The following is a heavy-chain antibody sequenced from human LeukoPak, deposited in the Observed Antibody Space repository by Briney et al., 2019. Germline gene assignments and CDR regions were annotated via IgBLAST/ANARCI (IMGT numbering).Heavy chain of an antibody. V-gene: IGHV3-48*02. Sequence: GGSLRLSCAASGFTFSFYNMNWVRQAPGKGLEWVSYISRDSITTYYADSVKCRFTISRDNAKNSLYLQMNSLRDEDTAVYFCARDLLDYWGQGTLVTVSS. CDR2: ISRDSITT. CDR1: GFTFSFYN. J-gene: IGHJ4*02. CDR3: ARDLLDY.